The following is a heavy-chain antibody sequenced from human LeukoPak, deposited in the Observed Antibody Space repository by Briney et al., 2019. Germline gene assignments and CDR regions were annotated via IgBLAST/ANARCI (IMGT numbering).Heavy chain of an antibody. CDR1: GGSISNYY. V-gene: IGHV4-59*12. D-gene: IGHD6-19*01. CDR2: IYYSGST. Sequence: SETLSLTCTVSGGSISNYYWNWIRQPPGQGLEWIGHIYYSGSTNYNPSLKSRVTISVDTSKNQFSLKLSSVTAADTAVYYCASSDSSGWTYYYYYYMDVWGKGTTVTVSS. CDR3: ASSDSSGWTYYYYYYMDV. J-gene: IGHJ6*03.